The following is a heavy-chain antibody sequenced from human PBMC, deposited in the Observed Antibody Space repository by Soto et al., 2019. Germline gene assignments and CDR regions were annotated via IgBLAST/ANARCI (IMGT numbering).Heavy chain of an antibody. V-gene: IGHV1-18*01. J-gene: IGHJ5*02. CDR3: EKTGGWNWFDP. CDR1: GYTFTDYG. D-gene: IGHD6-19*01. CDR2: ISPYTGDT. Sequence: QVQLVQSGAEVKKPGASVKVSCKASGYTFTDYGISWVRQAPGQGLEWMGWISPYTGDTKYPQRLQGRVTVTADTSTSTAYMELRSLKSDDTAVYYFEKTGGWNWFDPWGQGTLVSVSS.